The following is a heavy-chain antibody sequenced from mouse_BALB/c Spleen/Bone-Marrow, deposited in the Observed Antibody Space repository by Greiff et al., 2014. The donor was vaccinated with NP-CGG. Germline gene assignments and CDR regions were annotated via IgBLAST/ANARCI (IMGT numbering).Heavy chain of an antibody. CDR3: AKQEGFSYAMDY. CDR1: GFSVTSYG. CDR2: IWGDGST. Sequence: VKLQESGPGLVAPSQSLSITCTVSGFSVTSYGVSWVRQPPGKGLEWLGVIWGDGSTNYHSALISRLSISKDNSKSQVLLKLNSLQTDDTATYYWAKQEGFSYAMDYWGQGTSVTVSS. J-gene: IGHJ4*01. V-gene: IGHV2-3*01.